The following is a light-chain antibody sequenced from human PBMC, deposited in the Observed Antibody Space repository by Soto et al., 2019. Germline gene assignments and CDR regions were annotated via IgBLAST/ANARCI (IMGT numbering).Light chain of an antibody. CDR1: QSVSHF. CDR2: DTS. Sequence: EIVLTQSPVTLSLSPGESATLSCRASQSVSHFLAWYQQKPGQAPRLLIYDTSSRATGIPGRFSGSGSGTDFTLTIDILEPADAAVYYCQQRTDWPTFGGGTKVEI. V-gene: IGKV3-11*01. CDR3: QQRTDWPT. J-gene: IGKJ4*01.